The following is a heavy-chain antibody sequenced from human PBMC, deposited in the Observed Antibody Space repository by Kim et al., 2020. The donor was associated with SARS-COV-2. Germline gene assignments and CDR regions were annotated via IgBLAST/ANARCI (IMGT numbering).Heavy chain of an antibody. V-gene: IGHV3-73*01. J-gene: IGHJ3*01. CDR3: TRIPVTTLPFWDAFDV. Sequence: GGSLRLSCTASGFTFSDSPIHWVRQASGKGLEWVGRIRSRVYSYATSYAASVKGRFTISRDDSESTAYLQMNSLKTEDTAGYYFTRIPVTTLPFWDAFDV. CDR2: IRSRVYSYAT. D-gene: IGHD1-1*01. CDR1: GFTFSDSP.